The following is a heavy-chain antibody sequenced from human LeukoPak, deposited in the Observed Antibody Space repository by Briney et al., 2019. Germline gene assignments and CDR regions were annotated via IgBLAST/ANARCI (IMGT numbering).Heavy chain of an antibody. CDR3: AKELTERWLIDAFDI. CDR1: GFTFSSYA. D-gene: IGHD6-19*01. Sequence: GGSLRLSCAASGFTFSSYAMHWVRQAPGKGLEWVSSISHSGSISYADSVTGRFTISRDNSKNTLYLQMSSLRAEDTAIYYCAKELTERWLIDAFDIWGQGTVVTVSS. J-gene: IGHJ3*02. CDR2: ISHSGSI. V-gene: IGHV3-23*01.